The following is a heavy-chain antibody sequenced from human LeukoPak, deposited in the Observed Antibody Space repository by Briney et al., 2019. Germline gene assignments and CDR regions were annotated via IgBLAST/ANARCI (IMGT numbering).Heavy chain of an antibody. CDR2: IKSKTDGGTT. D-gene: IGHD3-10*01. V-gene: IGHV3-15*01. J-gene: IGHJ6*02. Sequence: GGSLRLSCAASGFTFSNAWMSWVRQAPGKGLEWVGRIKSKTDGGTTDYTAPVKGRFTISRDDSKNTLYLQMNGLKTEDTAVYYCTTGPFDYYGSASYLANGMDVWGQGTTVTVSS. CDR1: GFTFSNAW. CDR3: TTGPFDYYGSASYLANGMDV.